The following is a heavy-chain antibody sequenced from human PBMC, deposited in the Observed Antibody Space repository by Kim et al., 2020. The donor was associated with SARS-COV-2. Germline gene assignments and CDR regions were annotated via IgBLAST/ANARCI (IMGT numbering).Heavy chain of an antibody. J-gene: IGHJ3*02. CDR1: GFTFSSYG. CDR2: ISYDGSNK. Sequence: GGSLRLSCAASGFTFSSYGMHWVRQAPGKGLEWVAVISYDGSNKYYADSVKGRFTISRDNSKNTLYLQMNSLRAEDTAVYYCAKGPPNWKKNHDAFDIWG. D-gene: IGHD1-1*01. V-gene: IGHV3-30*18. CDR3: AKGPPNWKKNHDAFDI.